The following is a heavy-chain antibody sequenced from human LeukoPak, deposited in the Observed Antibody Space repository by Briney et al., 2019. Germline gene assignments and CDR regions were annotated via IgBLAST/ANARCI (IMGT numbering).Heavy chain of an antibody. CDR2: INDSGGSA. D-gene: IGHD6-19*01. J-gene: IGHJ4*02. V-gene: IGHV3-23*01. CDR3: ARGVSGWPYYLDY. CDR1: XFXXXNSV. Sequence: GGSLRXXXXXXXFXXXNSVMSWVRQAPGKGLELFSSINDSGGSAYYADSVKGRFTISRDNSKNTLYLQMNSLRAEDTAVYYCARGVSGWPYYLDYWGQGALVTVSS.